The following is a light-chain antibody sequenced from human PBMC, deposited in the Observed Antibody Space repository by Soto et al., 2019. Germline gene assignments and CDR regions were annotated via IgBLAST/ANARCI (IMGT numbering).Light chain of an antibody. CDR3: QQHYSPLYT. Sequence: IVMTQSPDSLAVSLGERATINCKSSQSVLHSSNNKNYLSWYQHKPGQPPKLLIYWASTRESGVPDRFSGSGSGTNFTLTISSLQAEDVAVYFCQQHYSPLYTFGQGTKLEIK. J-gene: IGKJ2*01. CDR2: WAS. CDR1: QSVLHSSNNKNY. V-gene: IGKV4-1*01.